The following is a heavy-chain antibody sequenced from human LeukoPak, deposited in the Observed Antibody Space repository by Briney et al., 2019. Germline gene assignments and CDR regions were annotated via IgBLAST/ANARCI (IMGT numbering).Heavy chain of an antibody. CDR3: ARSRAWPDY. CDR1: GFTFSTYW. V-gene: IGHV3-74*01. J-gene: IGHJ4*02. Sequence: GGSLRLSCVASGFTFSTYWMHWVRQAPGNGLVWVSRINTDGSTTNYADSVKGRFTISRDNAKNTLYLQMNSLRAEDTAVYYCARSRAWPDYWGQGTLVTVSS. CDR2: INTDGSTT.